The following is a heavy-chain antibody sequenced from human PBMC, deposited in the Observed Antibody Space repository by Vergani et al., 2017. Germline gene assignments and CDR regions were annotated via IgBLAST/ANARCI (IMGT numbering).Heavy chain of an antibody. V-gene: IGHV3-30*02. D-gene: IGHD3-16*01. CDR2: IQFDGSNP. CDR3: AKHFRVWGIDY. J-gene: IGHJ4*02. CDR1: GFTLRNYD. Sequence: QVQLVESGGGVVQRRGSLRPSCATSGFTLRNYDMQWIRQGPGKGLGFVAFIQFDGSNPYYADSVKGRFTHSRDFSKNTLYLQMNSLRTDDPATYYCAKHFRVWGIDYWGQGTKVIVSS.